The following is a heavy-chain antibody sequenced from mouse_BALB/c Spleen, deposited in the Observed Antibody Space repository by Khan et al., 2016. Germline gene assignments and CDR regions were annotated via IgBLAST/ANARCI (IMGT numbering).Heavy chain of an antibody. CDR1: GYTFSSFW. J-gene: IGHJ3*01. V-gene: IGHV1-9*01. CDR3: ARGVRQGPWFAY. CDR2: ILPGSGST. Sequence: QVQLKQSGAELMKPGASVKISCKAPGYTFSSFWIEWVKQRPGHGLEWIGEILPGSGSTNYNEKFKGKATFTVDTSSNTAYMQRSSLTSEDSAVYYCARGVRQGPWFAYWGQGTLVTVSA. D-gene: IGHD2-14*01.